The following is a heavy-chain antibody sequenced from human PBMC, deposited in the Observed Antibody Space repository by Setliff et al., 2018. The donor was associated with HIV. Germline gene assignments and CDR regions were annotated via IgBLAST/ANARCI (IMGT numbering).Heavy chain of an antibody. D-gene: IGHD6-19*01. CDR1: GYTFTSYG. J-gene: IGHJ5*02. Sequence: ASVKVSCKASGYTFTSYGISWVRQAPGQGLEWMGWINPKSDGTNYAQKFQGWITMTRDTSISTAYMELSRLRSDDTAVYYCALDLPGPAITSGWMKNWSDPWGQGTLVTVSS. CDR3: ALDLPGPAITSGWMKNWSDP. V-gene: IGHV1-2*04. CDR2: INPKSDGT.